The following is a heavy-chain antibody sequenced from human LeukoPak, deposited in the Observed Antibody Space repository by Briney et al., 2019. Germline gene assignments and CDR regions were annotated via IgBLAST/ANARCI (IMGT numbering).Heavy chain of an antibody. CDR3: AKRDYYYGMDV. Sequence: GGCLRLSCAASGFTFSSYSMNWVRQAPGKGLEWVSAISGSGGSTYYADSVKGRFTISRDNSKNTLYLQMNSLRAEDTAVYYCAKRDYYYGMDVWGQGTTVTVSS. J-gene: IGHJ6*02. V-gene: IGHV3-23*01. CDR1: GFTFSSYS. CDR2: ISGSGGST.